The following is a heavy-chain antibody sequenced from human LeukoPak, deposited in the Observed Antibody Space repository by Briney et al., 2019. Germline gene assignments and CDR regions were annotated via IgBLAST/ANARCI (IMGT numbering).Heavy chain of an antibody. J-gene: IGHJ3*02. CDR2: IDTAGAT. CDR1: GFTFISYD. V-gene: IGHV3-13*01. Sequence: PGGSLRLSCAAPGFTFISYDMHWGRQRTGKGLDWESGIDTAGATYYAGSVKGRFTISRENAKNSLPLQMNSLRAGDTAVYYCARRRYGLGSYSDAFDIWGQGTMVTVSS. CDR3: ARRRYGLGSYSDAFDI. D-gene: IGHD3-10*01.